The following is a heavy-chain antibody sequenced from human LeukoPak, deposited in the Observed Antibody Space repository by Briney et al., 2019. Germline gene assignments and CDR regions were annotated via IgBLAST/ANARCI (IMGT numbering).Heavy chain of an antibody. D-gene: IGHD6-19*01. V-gene: IGHV4-61*02. J-gene: IGHJ5*02. CDR2: IYTSGNTYTSGST. CDR1: GGSISSGSYY. Sequence: PSETLSLTCTVSGGSISSGSYYWSWIRQPAGKGLEWIGRIYTSGNTYTSGSTNYNPSLKSRVTISVDTSKNQFSLKVRSVTAADTAVYYCARDHSSGWYSDPWGQGTLVTVSS. CDR3: ARDHSSGWYSDP.